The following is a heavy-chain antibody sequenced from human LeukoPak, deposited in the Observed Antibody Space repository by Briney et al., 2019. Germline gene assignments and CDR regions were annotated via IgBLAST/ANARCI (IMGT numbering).Heavy chain of an antibody. V-gene: IGHV3-64D*06. CDR2: ISGNGVST. CDR3: AKDFGSSWSHCFDL. D-gene: IGHD6-13*01. CDR1: GFTFSTYP. Sequence: GGSLRLSCSASGFTFSTYPMHWVRQGPGKGLEYVSAISGNGVSTYYADSVKGRFIISRDNSKNTLYLQMRSLRTEDTAVYYCAKDFGSSWSHCFDLWGQGTLVTVSS. J-gene: IGHJ5*02.